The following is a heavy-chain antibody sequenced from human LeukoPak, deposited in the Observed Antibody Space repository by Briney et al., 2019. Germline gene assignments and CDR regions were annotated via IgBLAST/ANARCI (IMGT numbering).Heavy chain of an antibody. CDR1: GDSISSSNW. CDR2: IYHSGST. J-gene: IGHJ6*03. D-gene: IGHD7-27*01. Sequence: PSETLSLTCDVSGDSISSSNWWNWVRQPPGKGLEWIGGIYHSGSTNYNPSLKSRVTISVDTSKNQFSLNLSSVTAADTAVYYCARVGNYYYYMDVWGKGTTVTASS. V-gene: IGHV4/OR15-8*01. CDR3: ARVGNYYYYMDV.